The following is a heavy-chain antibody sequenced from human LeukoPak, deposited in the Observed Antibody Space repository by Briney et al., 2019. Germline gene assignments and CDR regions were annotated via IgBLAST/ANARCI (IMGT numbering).Heavy chain of an antibody. CDR3: AKQSPRPNYYYMDV. J-gene: IGHJ6*03. Sequence: PGGSLRLSCAASGFTFSSYDMHWVRQAPGKGLEWVAFIRYDGSKKSYADSVKGQFTVSRDNSKNTLYLQMNSLRVADMAVYYCAKQSPRPNYYYMDVWGKGTTVTISS. V-gene: IGHV3-30*02. CDR2: IRYDGSKK. CDR1: GFTFSSYD.